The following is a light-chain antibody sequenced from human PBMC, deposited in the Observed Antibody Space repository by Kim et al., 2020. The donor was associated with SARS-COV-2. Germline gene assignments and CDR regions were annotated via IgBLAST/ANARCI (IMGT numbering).Light chain of an antibody. CDR3: QQYGSSPPMRA. Sequence: GERATRSCRASQSVSSSYLAWYQQKPGQAPRLLIYGASSRATGIPDRFSGSGSATDFTLTISRLEPEDFAVYYCQQYGSSPPMRAFGQGTKVDIK. J-gene: IGKJ1*01. V-gene: IGKV3-20*01. CDR2: GAS. CDR1: QSVSSSY.